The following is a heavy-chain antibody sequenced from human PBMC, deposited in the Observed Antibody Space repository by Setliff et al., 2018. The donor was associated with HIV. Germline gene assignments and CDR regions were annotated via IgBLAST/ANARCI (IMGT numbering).Heavy chain of an antibody. D-gene: IGHD4-17*01. CDR2: IYYSGST. V-gene: IGHV4-61*01. CDR1: GGSVGSGSYY. J-gene: IGHJ4*02. CDR3: ARDPPGYGDSNDY. Sequence: SETLSLTCTVSGGSVGSGSYYWSWIRQSPGKGLEWIGYIYYSGSTTYNPTLKSRVTMSIATSKNQFSLKVRSVSAADTAVYYCARDPPGYGDSNDYWGQGMLVTVSS.